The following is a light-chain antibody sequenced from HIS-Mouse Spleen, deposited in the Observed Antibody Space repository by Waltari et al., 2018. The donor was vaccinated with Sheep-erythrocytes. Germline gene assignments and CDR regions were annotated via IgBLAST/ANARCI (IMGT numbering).Light chain of an antibody. CDR3: CSYAGSYNHV. CDR2: DVS. CDR1: SSDVGGYNY. J-gene: IGLJ1*01. V-gene: IGLV2-11*01. Sequence: QSALTQPRSVSGSPGQSVTISCTGTSSDVGGYNYVSWYQQHPGKAPKLMIYDVSKRTSGVPVRFSGSKSGNAASLTLSGLQAEDEADYYCCSYAGSYNHVFGTGTKVTVL.